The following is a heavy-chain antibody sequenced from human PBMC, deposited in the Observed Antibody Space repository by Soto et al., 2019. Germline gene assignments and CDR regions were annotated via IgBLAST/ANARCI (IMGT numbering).Heavy chain of an antibody. CDR3: ARRLAAADYYGMDV. V-gene: IGHV3-48*02. CDR2: ISSSSSTI. CDR1: GFTFSSYS. D-gene: IGHD6-13*01. Sequence: PGGSLRLSCAASGFTFSSYSMNWVRQAPGKGLEWVSYISSSSSTIYYADSVKGRFTISRDNAKNSLYLQMNSLRDEDTAVYYCARRLAAADYYGMDVWGQGTTVTVSS. J-gene: IGHJ6*02.